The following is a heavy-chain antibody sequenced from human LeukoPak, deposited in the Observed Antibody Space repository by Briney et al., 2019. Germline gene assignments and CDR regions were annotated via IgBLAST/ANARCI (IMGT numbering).Heavy chain of an antibody. CDR1: GGSISSYY. V-gene: IGHV4-59*01. D-gene: IGHD6-19*01. CDR2: IYYSGST. CDR3: ARAIAVAGLAWFDP. J-gene: IGHJ5*02. Sequence: SETLSLTCTVSGGSISSYYWSWIRQPPGKGLEWIGYIYYSGSTNYNPSLKSRVTISVDTSKNQFSLKPSSVTAADTAVYYCARAIAVAGLAWFDPWGQGTLVTVSS.